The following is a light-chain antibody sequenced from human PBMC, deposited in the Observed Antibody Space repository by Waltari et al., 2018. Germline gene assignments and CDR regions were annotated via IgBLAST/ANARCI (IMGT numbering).Light chain of an antibody. Sequence: QSALTQPASVSGSPGQSITIPCTGTSRDVGGYNYFSWYQQPPGKAPKLMIYDVSNRPSGVSNRFSGSKSGNTASLTISGLQAEDEADYYCSSYTSSSTLVFGGGTKLTVL. CDR3: SSYTSSSTLV. CDR2: DVS. CDR1: SRDVGGYNY. V-gene: IGLV2-14*01. J-gene: IGLJ2*01.